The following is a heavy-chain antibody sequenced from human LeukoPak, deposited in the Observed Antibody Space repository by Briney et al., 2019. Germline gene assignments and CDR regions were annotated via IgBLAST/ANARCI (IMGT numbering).Heavy chain of an antibody. D-gene: IGHD3-10*01. CDR2: INTNTGNP. Sequence: ASVKVSCKASGYTFTGYYMHWVRQAPGQGLEWMGWINTNTGNPTYAQGFTGRFVFSLDTSVSTAYLQISSLKAEDTAVYYCARTNRFGEFYYFDYWGQGTLVTVSS. CDR3: ARTNRFGEFYYFDY. J-gene: IGHJ4*02. V-gene: IGHV7-4-1*02. CDR1: GYTFTGYY.